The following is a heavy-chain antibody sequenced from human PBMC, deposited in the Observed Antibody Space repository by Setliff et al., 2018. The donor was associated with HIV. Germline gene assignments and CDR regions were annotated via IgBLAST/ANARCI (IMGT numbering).Heavy chain of an antibody. CDR1: GDSINKRY. CDR3: ARAREGWKPFAFDY. Sequence: PSETLSLTCNVSGDSINKRYWAWVRQPPGKGLEWIGYIYSSGSTHYNPSLKSRVTISVDTSKDQFSLNLNSVTAADAAVYFCARAREGWKPFAFDYWGQGTLVTVSS. V-gene: IGHV4-4*09. CDR2: IYSSGST. J-gene: IGHJ4*02. D-gene: IGHD1-1*01.